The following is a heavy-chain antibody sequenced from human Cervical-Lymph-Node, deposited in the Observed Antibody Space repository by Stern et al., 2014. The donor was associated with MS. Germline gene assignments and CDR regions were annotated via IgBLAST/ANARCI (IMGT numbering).Heavy chain of an antibody. D-gene: IGHD5-12*01. Sequence: QVQLQESGPGLVKPSQTLSLTCTVSGGSLSSGSYYWSWIRQPAGKGLEWIGRIYTSGSTNYNPSLQSRVTISVDTSTNQFSLTRSSVTAADTAVYYCARDGGYQFDYWGQGTLVTVSS. V-gene: IGHV4-61*02. CDR2: IYTSGST. CDR1: GGSLSSGSYY. CDR3: ARDGGYQFDY. J-gene: IGHJ4*02.